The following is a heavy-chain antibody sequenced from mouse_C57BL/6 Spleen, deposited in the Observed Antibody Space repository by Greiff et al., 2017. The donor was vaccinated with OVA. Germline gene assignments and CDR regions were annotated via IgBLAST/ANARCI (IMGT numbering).Heavy chain of an antibody. CDR3: ARGDGSFAY. CDR1: GYTFTDYY. CDR2: INPNNGGT. Sequence: VQLQQSGPELVKPGASVKISCKASGYTFTDYYMNWVKQSHGKSLEWIGDINPNNGGTSYNQKFKGKATLTVDKSSSTAYMELRSLTSEDSAVYYCARGDGSFAYWGQGTLVTVSA. V-gene: IGHV1-26*01. J-gene: IGHJ3*01. D-gene: IGHD2-3*01.